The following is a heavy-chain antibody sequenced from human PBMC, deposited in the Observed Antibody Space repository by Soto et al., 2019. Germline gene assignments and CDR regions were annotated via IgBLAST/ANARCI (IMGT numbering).Heavy chain of an antibody. D-gene: IGHD6-19*01. Sequence: ASVKVSCKVSGYTLTELSMHWVRQAPGKGLEWMGGFDPEDGETIYAQKFQGRVTMTEDTSTDTAYMELSSLRSEDTAVYYCATDYSGYSSGWYFLGGMDVWVQGTTVTVSS. CDR3: ATDYSGYSSGWYFLGGMDV. J-gene: IGHJ6*02. V-gene: IGHV1-24*01. CDR2: FDPEDGET. CDR1: GYTLTELS.